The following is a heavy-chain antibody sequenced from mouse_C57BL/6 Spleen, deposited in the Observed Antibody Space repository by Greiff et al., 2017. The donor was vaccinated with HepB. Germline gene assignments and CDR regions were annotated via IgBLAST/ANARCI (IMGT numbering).Heavy chain of an antibody. D-gene: IGHD1-1*02. V-gene: IGHV1-82*01. CDR2: IYPGDGDT. CDR1: GYAFSSSW. CDR3: ARKGYGIGAMDY. J-gene: IGHJ4*01. Sequence: VKLMESGPELVKPGASVKISCKASGYAFSSSWMNWVKQRPGKGLEWIGRIYPGDGDTNYNGKFKGKATLTADKSSSTAYMQLSSLTSEDSAVYFCARKGYGIGAMDYWGQGTSVTVSS.